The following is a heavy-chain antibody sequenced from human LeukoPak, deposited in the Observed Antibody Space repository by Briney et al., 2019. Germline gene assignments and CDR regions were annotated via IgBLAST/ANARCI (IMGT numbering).Heavy chain of an antibody. Sequence: GGSLRLSCAASGFTFSSYAMSWVRQAPGQGREWVSAISGSGGSTYYADSVKGRFTISRDNSKNTLYLQMNSLRAEDTAVYYCAMYYYDSSGYYGGPFDYWGQGTLVTVSS. CDR3: AMYYYDSSGYYGGPFDY. CDR1: GFTFSSYA. D-gene: IGHD3-22*01. CDR2: ISGSGGST. J-gene: IGHJ4*02. V-gene: IGHV3-23*01.